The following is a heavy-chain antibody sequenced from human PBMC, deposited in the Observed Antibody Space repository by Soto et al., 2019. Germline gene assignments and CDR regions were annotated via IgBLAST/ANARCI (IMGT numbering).Heavy chain of an antibody. CDR1: GFTFSSYA. D-gene: IGHD3-22*01. J-gene: IGHJ4*02. Sequence: PGGSLRLSCAASGFTFSSYAMSWVRQAPGKGLEWVSATSGSGGSTYYADSVKGRFTVSRDNSKNTLYLQMNSLRAEDTAVYYCAKAVITSYCFDYWGQGTLVTVSS. CDR3: AKAVITSYCFDY. V-gene: IGHV3-23*01. CDR2: TSGSGGST.